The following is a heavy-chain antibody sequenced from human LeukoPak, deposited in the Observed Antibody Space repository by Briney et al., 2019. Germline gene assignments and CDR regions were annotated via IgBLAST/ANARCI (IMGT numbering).Heavy chain of an antibody. V-gene: IGHV3-21*01. CDR1: GFSFCSYS. D-gene: IGHD1-26*01. J-gene: IGHJ4*02. CDR2: ISSSSSYI. Sequence: GGSLRLSCAASGFSFCSYSMNWVRQAPGKGLEWVSCISSSSSYIYYADSVKGRFTISRDNAKNSLYLQMNSLRAEDTAVYYCARRGYSGTSYFEDWGQGTLVTVSS. CDR3: ARRGYSGTSYFED.